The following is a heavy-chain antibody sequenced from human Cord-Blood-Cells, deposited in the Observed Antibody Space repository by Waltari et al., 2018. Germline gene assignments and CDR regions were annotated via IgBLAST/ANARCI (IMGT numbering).Heavy chain of an antibody. D-gene: IGHD3-3*01. CDR3: ATQGNDFWSGYPYYYYYMDV. Sequence: QVQLQQWGAGLLKPSETLSLTCAVYGGSFSGYYWSWIRQPPGTGLEWIWEINHSGSTNYNPSLKSRVTISVDTSKNQFSLKLSSVTAADTAVYYCATQGNDFWSGYPYYYYYMDVWGKGTTVTVSS. J-gene: IGHJ6*03. V-gene: IGHV4-34*01. CDR2: INHSGST. CDR1: GGSFSGYY.